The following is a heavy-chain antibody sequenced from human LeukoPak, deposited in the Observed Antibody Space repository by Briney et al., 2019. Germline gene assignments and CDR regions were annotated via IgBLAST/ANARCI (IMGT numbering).Heavy chain of an antibody. CDR1: GFTVSSNY. CDR2: ISGSGGST. Sequence: GGSLRLSCAASGFTVSSNYMSWVRQAPGKGLEWVSAISGSGGSTYYADSVKGRFTISRDNSKNTLYLQMSSLRAEDTAVYYCAKDINGYYYDSSGAGWGQGTLVTVSS. CDR3: AKDINGYYYDSSGAG. J-gene: IGHJ4*02. D-gene: IGHD3-22*01. V-gene: IGHV3-23*01.